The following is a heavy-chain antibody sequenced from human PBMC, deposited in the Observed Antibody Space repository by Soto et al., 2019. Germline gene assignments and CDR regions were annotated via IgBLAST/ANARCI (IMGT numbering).Heavy chain of an antibody. CDR3: ARDSGWYEGHYYGMDV. D-gene: IGHD6-19*01. CDR2: ISSSSSYI. CDR1: GFTFSSYS. V-gene: IGHV3-21*01. Sequence: GGSLRLSCAASGFTFSSYSMNWVRQAPGKGLEWVSSISSSSSYIYYADSVKGRFTISRDNAKNSLYLQMNSLRAEDTAVYYCARDSGWYEGHYYGMDVWGQGTTVTVSS. J-gene: IGHJ6*02.